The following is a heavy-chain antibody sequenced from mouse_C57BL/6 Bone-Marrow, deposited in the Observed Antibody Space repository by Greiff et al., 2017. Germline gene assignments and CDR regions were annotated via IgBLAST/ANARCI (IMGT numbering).Heavy chain of an antibody. J-gene: IGHJ3*01. CDR1: GFYFKDYY. CDR3: ARSGDLSWFAY. D-gene: IGHD2-13*01. V-gene: IGHV14-2*01. CDR2: ICPEDGET. Sequence: EVQLQQSGAELVKPGASVSLSCTASGFYFKDYYMHWVRQRPEQGLEWIGRICPEDGETKYAPTFPGKATITADTSSNTAYLQLSSLSAEDTSVYYCARSGDLSWFAYWCQGTLVTVSA.